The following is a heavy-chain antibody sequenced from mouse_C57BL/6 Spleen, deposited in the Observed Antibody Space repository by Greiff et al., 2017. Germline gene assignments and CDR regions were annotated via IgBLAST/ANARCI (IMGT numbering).Heavy chain of an antibody. Sequence: EVKLVESGPELVKPGASVKIPCKASGYTFTDYNMDWVKQSHGKSLEWIGDINPNHGGTIYNQKFKGKATLTVDKSSSTAYMELRSLTSEDTAVYYCARKGLSYGSSYSFAYWGQGTLGTVSA. J-gene: IGHJ3*01. V-gene: IGHV1-18*01. CDR1: GYTFTDYN. D-gene: IGHD1-1*01. CDR3: ARKGLSYGSSYSFAY. CDR2: INPNHGGT.